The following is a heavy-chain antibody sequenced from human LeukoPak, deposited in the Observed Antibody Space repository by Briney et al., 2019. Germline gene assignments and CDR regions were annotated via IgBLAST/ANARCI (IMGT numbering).Heavy chain of an antibody. V-gene: IGHV1-69*05. CDR3: ARDTGDAFDI. CDR2: IIPIFGTA. J-gene: IGHJ3*02. Sequence: SVKVSCKASGYTFTSYDINWVRQATGQGLEWMGGIIPIFGTANYAQKFQGRVTITTDESTSTAYMELSSLRSEGTAVYYCARDTGDAFDILGQGTKVT. D-gene: IGHD3-10*01. CDR1: GYTFTSYD.